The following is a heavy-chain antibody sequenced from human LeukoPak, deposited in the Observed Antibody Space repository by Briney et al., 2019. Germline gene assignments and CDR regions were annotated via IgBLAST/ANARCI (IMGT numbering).Heavy chain of an antibody. V-gene: IGHV4-34*01. CDR2: INHSGST. Sequence: SETLSLTCAVYGGSFSGYYWSWIRQPPGKGLEWIGEINHSGSTNYNPSLKSRVTISVDTSKNQFSLKLSSVTAADTAVYYCARGRVNVLLWFGEFKPDFTYWGQGTLVTVSS. CDR1: GGSFSGYY. J-gene: IGHJ4*02. D-gene: IGHD3-10*01. CDR3: ARGRVNVLLWFGEFKPDFTY.